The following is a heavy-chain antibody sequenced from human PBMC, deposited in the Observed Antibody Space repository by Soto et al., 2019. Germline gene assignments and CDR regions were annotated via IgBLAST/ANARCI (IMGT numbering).Heavy chain of an antibody. CDR1: GFTFSSYA. CDR3: ARDVYSSSWYSRYYYYGMDV. J-gene: IGHJ6*02. D-gene: IGHD6-13*01. Sequence: GGSLRLSCAASGFTFSSYAMHWVRQAPGKGLEWVAVISYDGSNKYYADSVKGRFTISRDNSKNTLYLQMNSLRAEDTAVYYCARDVYSSSWYSRYYYYGMDVWGQGTTVTVSS. V-gene: IGHV3-30-3*01. CDR2: ISYDGSNK.